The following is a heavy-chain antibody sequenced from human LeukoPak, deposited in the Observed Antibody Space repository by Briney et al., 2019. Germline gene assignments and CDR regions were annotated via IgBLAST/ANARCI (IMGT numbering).Heavy chain of an antibody. V-gene: IGHV3-23*01. CDR3: AKAVGYDPRYYFDY. J-gene: IGHJ4*02. D-gene: IGHD5-12*01. CDR1: GFTFTSYA. CDR2: VTGSGGAS. Sequence: PGGSLRLSCAASGFTFTSYAMSWVRQAPGKGLEWVSAVTGSGGASYYADSVKGRFTISKDNSKNTLFLQMNSLRAEDTAVYYCAKAVGYDPRYYFDYWGQGTLVTVSS.